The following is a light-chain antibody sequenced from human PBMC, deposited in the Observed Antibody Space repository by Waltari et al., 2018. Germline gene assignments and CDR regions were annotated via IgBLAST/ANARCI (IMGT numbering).Light chain of an antibody. J-gene: IGKJ3*01. Sequence: DIQMTQSPSTLSASVGDRVTITCRASQSISSWLAWYQQKPGKDPKLLIYKASSLESGVPSRFSGSGSGTEFTLTISSLQPDDFATYYCQQYNSYSGTFGPGTKVDIK. CDR3: QQYNSYSGT. V-gene: IGKV1-5*03. CDR2: KAS. CDR1: QSISSW.